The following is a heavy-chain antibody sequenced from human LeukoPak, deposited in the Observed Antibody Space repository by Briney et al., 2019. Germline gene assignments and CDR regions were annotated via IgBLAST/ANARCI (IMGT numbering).Heavy chain of an antibody. Sequence: ASVKVSCKASGFTFSTSAVQWVRQARGQRLEWIGWIVVGSGNINYAQKFQERVSITRDMSTSTAHMELSSLRSDDTAVYYCAAVERITMVRGVTPSLDIWGQGTMVTVSS. CDR3: AAVERITMVRGVTPSLDI. CDR2: IVVGSGNI. J-gene: IGHJ3*02. V-gene: IGHV1-58*01. CDR1: GFTFSTSA. D-gene: IGHD3-10*01.